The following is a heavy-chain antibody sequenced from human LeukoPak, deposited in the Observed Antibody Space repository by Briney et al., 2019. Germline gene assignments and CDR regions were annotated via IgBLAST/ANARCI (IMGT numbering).Heavy chain of an antibody. D-gene: IGHD6-6*01. V-gene: IGHV3-30*01. J-gene: IGHJ4*02. CDR3: ARGSYSSSWLVDY. CDR2: ISYDGSNK. Sequence: GGSLRLSCAASGFSFSSYAVHWVRQAPGKGLEWVAVISYDGSNKYYADSVKGRFTISRDNSKNTLYLQMNSLRAEDTAVYYCARGSYSSSWLVDYWGQGTLVTVSS. CDR1: GFSFSSYA.